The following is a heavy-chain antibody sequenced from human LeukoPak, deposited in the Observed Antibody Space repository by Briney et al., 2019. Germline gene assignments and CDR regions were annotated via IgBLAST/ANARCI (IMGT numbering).Heavy chain of an antibody. Sequence: SETLSLTCTVSGGSVSSGSYYWSWIRQPPGKGLEWIGYIYYSGSTNYNPSLKSRVTISVDTSKNQFSLKLTSVTAADTAVYYCARLWPVAGYDAFDIWGHGTMVTVSS. V-gene: IGHV4-61*01. CDR2: IYYSGST. CDR3: ARLWPVAGYDAFDI. CDR1: GGSVSSGSYY. D-gene: IGHD6-19*01. J-gene: IGHJ3*02.